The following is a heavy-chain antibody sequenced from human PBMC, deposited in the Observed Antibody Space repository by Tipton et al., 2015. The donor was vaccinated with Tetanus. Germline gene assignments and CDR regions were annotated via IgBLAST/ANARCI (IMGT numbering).Heavy chain of an antibody. Sequence: QLVQSGAEVKKPGSSVKVSCKASGGTFSSYAISWVRQAPGQGLEWLGWMNPRGGTIGSAQKFQGRFTMTRDNSVNTAYMELTRLRSEDTAVYYCARGVEFAHYGMDVWGQGTTVTVSS. CDR3: ARGVEFAHYGMDV. CDR2: MNPRGGTI. J-gene: IGHJ6*02. D-gene: IGHD3-10*01. V-gene: IGHV1-8*02. CDR1: GGTFSSYA.